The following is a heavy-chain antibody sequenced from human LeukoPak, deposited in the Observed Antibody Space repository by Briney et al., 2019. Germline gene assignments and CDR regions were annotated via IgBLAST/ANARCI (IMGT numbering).Heavy chain of an antibody. CDR1: GGSFSSGDSY. CDR3: ARAKIRFLEWLEGDAFDI. V-gene: IGHV4-30-4*01. Sequence: PSGPLSLPCTVSGGSFSSGDSYWSWIRQPPGEGLGWLGSIYYSGNTFYNPSLRSRVTMSVDTSKNYFSLKLSSVTAADTAVYYCARAKIRFLEWLEGDAFDIWGQGTVVTVSS. D-gene: IGHD3-3*01. J-gene: IGHJ3*02. CDR2: IYYSGNT.